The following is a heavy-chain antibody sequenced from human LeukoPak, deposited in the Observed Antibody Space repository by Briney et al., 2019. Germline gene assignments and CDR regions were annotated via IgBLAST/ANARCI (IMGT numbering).Heavy chain of an antibody. CDR1: GFTFDDYG. J-gene: IGHJ6*03. V-gene: IGHV3-20*04. D-gene: IGHD3-3*01. CDR3: AREKNDFWSGYYYYYMDV. Sequence: GGSLRLSCAASGFTFDDYGMSWVRHAPGKGLEGVSGINWNGGSTGYADSVKGRFTISRDNAKNSLYLQMNSLRAEDTALYYCAREKNDFWSGYYYYYMDVWGKGTTVTVSS. CDR2: INWNGGST.